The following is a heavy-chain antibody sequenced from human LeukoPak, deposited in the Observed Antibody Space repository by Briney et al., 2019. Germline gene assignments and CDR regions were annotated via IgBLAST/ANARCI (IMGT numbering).Heavy chain of an antibody. Sequence: SETLSLTCAVYGGSFSGYYWSWIRQPPGKGLEWIGEINHSGSTNYNPSLKSQVTISVDTSKNQFSLKLSSVTAADTAVYYCARDPEGIIDYWGQGTLVTVSS. CDR1: GGSFSGYY. J-gene: IGHJ4*02. CDR2: INHSGST. V-gene: IGHV4-34*01. D-gene: IGHD3-10*01. CDR3: ARDPEGIIDY.